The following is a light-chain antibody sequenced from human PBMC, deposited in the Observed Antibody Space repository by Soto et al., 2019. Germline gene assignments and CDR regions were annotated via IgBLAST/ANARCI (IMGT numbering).Light chain of an antibody. CDR1: QSVSDK. J-gene: IGKJ5*01. CDR2: RAS. V-gene: IGKV3-15*01. CDR3: QQYNTWPIT. Sequence: EVLMTQSPDTLYVSPGERVTLSCRASQSVSDKLAWYQQKPGQGPRLLVYRASTRTLGIPARFSGSESGTVFTLTISSLQSEDFAIYYCQQYNTWPITFGQGTRLEIK.